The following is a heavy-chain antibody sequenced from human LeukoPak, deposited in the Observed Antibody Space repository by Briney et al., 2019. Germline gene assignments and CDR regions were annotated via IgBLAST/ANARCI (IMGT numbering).Heavy chain of an antibody. CDR3: ARGRSGWNFDY. CDR1: GFTVTTNY. Sequence: PGGSLRLSCEASGFTVTTNYVTWVRQAPGKGLEWVSLIYRDGNTHYADSVRGRFSISRDNSRNTVYLQMNSLRAEDTAVYYCARGRSGWNFDYWGQGTLVTVSS. D-gene: IGHD6-19*01. J-gene: IGHJ4*02. CDR2: IYRDGNT. V-gene: IGHV3-53*01.